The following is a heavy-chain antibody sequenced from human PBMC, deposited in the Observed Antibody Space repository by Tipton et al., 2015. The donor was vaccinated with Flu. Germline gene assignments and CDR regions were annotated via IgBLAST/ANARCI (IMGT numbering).Heavy chain of an antibody. D-gene: IGHD6-19*01. V-gene: IGHV4-59*08. CDR2: IYYSGST. CDR1: GGSISSYY. CDR3: ARIRSGWYDKSIDY. Sequence: LRLSCTVSGGSISSYYWSWIRQPPGKGLEWIGYIYYSGSTNYNPSLKSRVTISVDTSKNQFSLKLSSVTAADTAVYYCARIRSGWYDKSIDYWGQGTLVTVSS. J-gene: IGHJ4*02.